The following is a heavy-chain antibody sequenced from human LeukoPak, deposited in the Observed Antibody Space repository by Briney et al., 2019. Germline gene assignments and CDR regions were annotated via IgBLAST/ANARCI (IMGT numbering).Heavy chain of an antibody. CDR2: ISYDGGSK. V-gene: IGHV3-30-3*01. CDR1: GSTFSDYA. J-gene: IGHJ4*02. CDR3: ARPQGGRQLWLHFDY. D-gene: IGHD5-18*01. Sequence: GGSLRLSCAASGSTFSDYAIHWVRQSPGRGLQWVSVISYDGGSKYYADSVKGRFTISRDNSKNTLYLQMNSLRVEDTAIYYCARPQGGRQLWLHFDYWGQGTQVTVSS.